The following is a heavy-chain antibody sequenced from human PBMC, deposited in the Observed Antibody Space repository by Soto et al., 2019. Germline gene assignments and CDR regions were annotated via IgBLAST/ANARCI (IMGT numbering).Heavy chain of an antibody. J-gene: IGHJ4*02. CDR3: ARDSQLGTPFDFDY. CDR1: GFTFSSYE. Sequence: GGSLRLSCAASGFTFSSYEMNWVRQAPGKGLEWVSYISSSGSTIYYADSVKGRFTISRDNAKNSLYLLMNSLRAEDTAVYYGARDSQLGTPFDFDYWGQGTLVTVSS. V-gene: IGHV3-48*03. CDR2: ISSSGSTI. D-gene: IGHD7-27*01.